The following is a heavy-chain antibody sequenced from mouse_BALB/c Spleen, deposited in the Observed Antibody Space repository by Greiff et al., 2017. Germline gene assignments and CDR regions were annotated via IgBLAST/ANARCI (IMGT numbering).Heavy chain of an antibody. Sequence: EVMLVESGRGLVKPGGSLKLSCAASGFTFSDYYMYWVRQTPEKRLEWVATISDGGSYTYYPDSVKGRFTISRDNAKNNLYLQMSSLKSEDTAMYYCAREGYWGQGTTLTVSS. CDR1: GFTFSDYY. CDR3: AREGY. J-gene: IGHJ2*01. V-gene: IGHV5-4*02. CDR2: ISDGGSYT.